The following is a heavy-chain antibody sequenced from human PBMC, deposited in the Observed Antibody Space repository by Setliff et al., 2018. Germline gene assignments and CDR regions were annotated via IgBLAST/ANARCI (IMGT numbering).Heavy chain of an antibody. CDR1: GYSLSNYV. CDR3: ARADHLVTTTFDV. V-gene: IGHV7-4-1*02. D-gene: IGHD4-17*01. Sequence: ASVKVSCKASGYSLSNYVMNWVRQAPGQGLEWMGWINTKTGDPTYAQGYTGRFAFSLDTSDSATYLDISNLKAEDTATYYCARADHLVTTTFDVWGKGTTVTVSS. CDR2: INTKTGDP. J-gene: IGHJ6*04.